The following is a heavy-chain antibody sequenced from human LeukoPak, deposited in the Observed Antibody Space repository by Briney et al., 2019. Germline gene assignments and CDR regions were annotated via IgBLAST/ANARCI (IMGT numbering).Heavy chain of an antibody. V-gene: IGHV3-48*02. Sequence: GGSLRLSCAASGFTFSSFSMNWVRQAPGKGLEWVSYSSTSSGTISYADSVKGRFTISRDDAKNSLYLQMNSLRDEDTAVYYCARDRDFAFDYWGQGTLVTVSS. CDR1: GFTFSSFS. CDR3: ARDRDFAFDY. J-gene: IGHJ4*02. CDR2: SSTSSGTI. D-gene: IGHD5-24*01.